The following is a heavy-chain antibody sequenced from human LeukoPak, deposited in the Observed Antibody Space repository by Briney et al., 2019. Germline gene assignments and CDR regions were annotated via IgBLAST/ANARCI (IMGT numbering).Heavy chain of an antibody. D-gene: IGHD6-13*01. Sequence: SVKVSCKSSGGTFSSYAISWVRQAPGQGLEWMGGIIPIFGTANYAQKFQGRVTITADESTSTAYMELSSLRSEDTAVYYCARDQRIAAAGTGFEYWGQGTLVTVSS. CDR3: ARDQRIAAAGTGFEY. J-gene: IGHJ4*02. CDR1: GGTFSSYA. V-gene: IGHV1-69*01. CDR2: IIPIFGTA.